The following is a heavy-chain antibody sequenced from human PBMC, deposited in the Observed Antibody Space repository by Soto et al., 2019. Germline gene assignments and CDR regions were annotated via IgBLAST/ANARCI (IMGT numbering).Heavy chain of an antibody. Sequence: QIQLVQSAAEVKKPGASVKVSCKTSGYTFVSYGISWVRQAPGQGLEWMGWISPYNGNTNFAQRFRGRVTLTTDTSTDIVYMDLGSLTSDDTAVYYCAIDQNFFDSSGYYDHWGQGTLITVSS. J-gene: IGHJ5*02. D-gene: IGHD3-22*01. CDR3: AIDQNFFDSSGYYDH. V-gene: IGHV1-18*04. CDR1: GYTFVSYG. CDR2: ISPYNGNT.